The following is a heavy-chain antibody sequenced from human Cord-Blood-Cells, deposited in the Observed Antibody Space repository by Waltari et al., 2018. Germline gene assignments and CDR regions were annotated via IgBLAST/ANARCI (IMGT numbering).Heavy chain of an antibody. CDR2: IYHSGST. D-gene: IGHD6-6*01. CDR3: ARDQAGGIEQLVDY. CDR1: GYSISSGSY. Sequence: QVQLQESGPGLVKPSETLSLTCTVSGYSISSGSYWGWIRQPPGKGLEWIGSIYHSGSTYYNPSLKSRVTISVDTSKNQFSLKLSSVTAADTAVYYCARDQAGGIEQLVDYWGQGTLVTVSS. J-gene: IGHJ4*02. V-gene: IGHV4-38-2*02.